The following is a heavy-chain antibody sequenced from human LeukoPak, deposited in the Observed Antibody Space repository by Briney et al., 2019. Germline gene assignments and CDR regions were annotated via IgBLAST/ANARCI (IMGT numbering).Heavy chain of an antibody. CDR2: IYYSGST. CDR1: GGSISSYY. J-gene: IGHJ4*02. Sequence: KPSETLSLTCTVSGGSISSYYWSWLRQPPGKGLEWIGYIYYSGSTNYNPSLKSRVTISVDTSKNQFSLKLSSVTAADTAVYYCAGVGGIAAAGGFDYWGQGTLVTVSS. V-gene: IGHV4-59*01. D-gene: IGHD6-13*01. CDR3: AGVGGIAAAGGFDY.